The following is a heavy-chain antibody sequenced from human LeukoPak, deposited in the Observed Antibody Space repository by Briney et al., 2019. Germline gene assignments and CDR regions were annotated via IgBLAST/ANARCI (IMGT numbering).Heavy chain of an antibody. CDR2: LYYSGGT. CDR3: ARGGGYSYGYAFDI. J-gene: IGHJ3*02. Sequence: SETLSLTCTVSGGSVSSGSYYWSWIRQPPGKGLEWIGYLYYSGGTNYNPSLKSRVSISIDTSKNQFSLKLSSVTAADTAVFYCARGGGYSYGYAFDIWGQGTMVTVS. V-gene: IGHV4-61*01. CDR1: GGSVSSGSYY. D-gene: IGHD5-18*01.